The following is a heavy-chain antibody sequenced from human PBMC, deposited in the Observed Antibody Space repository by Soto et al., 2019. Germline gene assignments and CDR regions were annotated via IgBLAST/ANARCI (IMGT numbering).Heavy chain of an antibody. V-gene: IGHV3-33*01. D-gene: IGHD3-22*01. J-gene: IGHJ4*02. Sequence: QVQLVESGGGVVQPGRSLRLSCAASGFTFSSYGMHWVRQAPGKGLEWVAVIWYDGSNKYYADSVKGRFTISRDNSKNTLYLQMNSLRAEDTAVYYCARDIYDSSGELDYWGQGTLVTVSS. CDR2: IWYDGSNK. CDR3: ARDIYDSSGELDY. CDR1: GFTFSSYG.